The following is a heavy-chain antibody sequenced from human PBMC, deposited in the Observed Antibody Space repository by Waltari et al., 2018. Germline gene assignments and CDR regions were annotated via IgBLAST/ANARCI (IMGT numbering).Heavy chain of an antibody. V-gene: IGHV3-72*01. J-gene: IGHJ5*01. CDR1: GLTLSDHY. CDR2: SRNKASSYTT. CDR3: TRSGSDWLNWFDP. D-gene: IGHD1-26*01. Sequence: EVQLVESGGGLVQPGGSLRLSCAASGLTLSDHYMDWVRQAPGKGLEWVGRSRNKASSYTTEYAASVKGRFTISRDDLNNLLYLQMNSLKTEDTAVYYCTRSGSDWLNWFDPWGQGTTVTVSS.